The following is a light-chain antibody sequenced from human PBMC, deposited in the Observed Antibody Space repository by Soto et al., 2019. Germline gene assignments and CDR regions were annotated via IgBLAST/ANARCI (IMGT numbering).Light chain of an antibody. CDR1: SSDVGGYNS. Sequence: QSALTQPRSVSGSPGQSVAISCTGTSSDVGGYNSVSWYQQHPGKAPKLMIYDVNKRPSGVPDRFSGSKSGNTASLTISGLQAEDEADYYCCSYAGSPYVFGTGTKLTVL. V-gene: IGLV2-11*01. CDR3: CSYAGSPYV. CDR2: DVN. J-gene: IGLJ1*01.